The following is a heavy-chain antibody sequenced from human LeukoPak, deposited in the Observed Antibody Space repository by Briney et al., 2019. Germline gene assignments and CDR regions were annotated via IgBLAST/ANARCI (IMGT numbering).Heavy chain of an antibody. CDR2: IKRDGSAK. D-gene: IGHD3-22*01. CDR1: GFTFSSYW. Sequence: GGSLRLSCAASGFTFSSYWMSWVRQTPGKGLEWVANIKRDGSAKYYVDSVKGRFTISRDNAKNSLYLQMNSLRAEDTAVYYCARDDSSGSTPYYFDFWGQGTLVTVS. CDR3: ARDDSSGSTPYYFDF. V-gene: IGHV3-7*01. J-gene: IGHJ4*02.